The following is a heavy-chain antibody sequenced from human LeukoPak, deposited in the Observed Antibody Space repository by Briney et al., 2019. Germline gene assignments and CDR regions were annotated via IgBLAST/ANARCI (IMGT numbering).Heavy chain of an antibody. V-gene: IGHV3-11*01. CDR1: GFTFSDYY. D-gene: IGHD6-13*01. CDR2: ISSSGSTI. CDR3: ARAYSSSWYGLFQH. J-gene: IGHJ1*01. Sequence: GGSLRLSCAASGFTFSDYYMSWIRQAPGKGLEWVSYISSSGSTIYYADSVKGRFTISRDNAKNTLYLQMNSLRAEDTAVYYCARAYSSSWYGLFQHWGQGTLVTVSS.